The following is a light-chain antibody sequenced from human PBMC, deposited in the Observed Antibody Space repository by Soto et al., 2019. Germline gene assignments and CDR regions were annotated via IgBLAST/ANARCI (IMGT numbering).Light chain of an antibody. Sequence: QSALTQPASVSGSPGQSITISCSGSSSDIGGYNYVSWYQQHPGRAPRVMIYDVNNRPSGVSDRFSGSKSGNTATLTISGLQAEDEADYYCATWDSSLNVVLFGGGTKLTVL. CDR3: ATWDSSLNVVL. J-gene: IGLJ2*01. V-gene: IGLV2-14*03. CDR1: SSDIGGYNY. CDR2: DVN.